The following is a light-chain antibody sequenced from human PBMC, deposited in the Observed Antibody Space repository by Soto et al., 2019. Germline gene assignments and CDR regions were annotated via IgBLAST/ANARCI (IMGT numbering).Light chain of an antibody. CDR2: DVS. CDR3: GSYTSCSSWV. J-gene: IGLJ3*02. CDR1: SSDVGTYNS. Sequence: QSALTQPAYVSGSPGQSITVACNGSSSDVGTYNSVSWYQQHSGKAPKLIIYDVSNRPSWVSNRFSGSKSGNTASLTISGLQTEDEADYYCGSYTSCSSWVFGGGTKLTVL. V-gene: IGLV2-14*03.